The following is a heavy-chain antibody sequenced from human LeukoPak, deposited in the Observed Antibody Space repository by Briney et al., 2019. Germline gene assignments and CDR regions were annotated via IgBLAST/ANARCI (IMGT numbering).Heavy chain of an antibody. CDR2: INHSGST. Sequence: SETLSLTCAVYGGSFSGYYWSWIRQPPGKGLEWIGEINHSGSTNYNPSLKSRVTISVDTSKNQFSLKLSSVTAADTAVYYCAGVSGRWLQTRYYFDYWGQGTLVTVSS. J-gene: IGHJ4*02. D-gene: IGHD5-24*01. V-gene: IGHV4-34*01. CDR3: AGVSGRWLQTRYYFDY. CDR1: GGSFSGYY.